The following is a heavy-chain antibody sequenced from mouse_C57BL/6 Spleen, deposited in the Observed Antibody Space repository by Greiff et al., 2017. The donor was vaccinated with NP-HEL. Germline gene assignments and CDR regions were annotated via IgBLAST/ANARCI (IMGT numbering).Heavy chain of an antibody. Sequence: EVKLVESGGGLVKPGGSLKLSCAASGFTFSDYGMHWVRQAPEKGLEWVAYISSGSSTIYYADTVKGRFTISRDNAKNTLFLQMTSLRSEDTAMYYCARPGTSGYAMDYWGQGTSVTVSS. V-gene: IGHV5-17*01. CDR2: ISSGSSTI. CDR3: ARPGTSGYAMDY. CDR1: GFTFSDYG. J-gene: IGHJ4*01. D-gene: IGHD4-1*01.